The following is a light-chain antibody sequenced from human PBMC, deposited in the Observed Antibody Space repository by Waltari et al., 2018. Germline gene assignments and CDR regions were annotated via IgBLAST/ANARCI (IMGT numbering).Light chain of an antibody. CDR1: SGSRSSTSY. Sequence: QTVVTPEPSLSVSTGGTVTLTSALRSGSRSSTSYATWYQQTPGQAPRTLVYKGSSRSYGVSDRFSGSVLGNKAALTITGAQADDESDYYCSLYMGSGIWVFGGGTKLTVL. CDR2: KGS. J-gene: IGLJ3*02. V-gene: IGLV8-61*01. CDR3: SLYMGSGIWV.